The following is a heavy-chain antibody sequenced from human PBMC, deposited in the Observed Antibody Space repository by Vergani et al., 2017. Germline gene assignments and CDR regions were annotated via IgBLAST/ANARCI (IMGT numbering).Heavy chain of an antibody. Sequence: EVQLVESGGGLVQPGGSLRLSCAASGFSFSSYEMNWVRQAPGKGLEWVSYISSSGSTKYYAYSVKGRFTISRDNAKNSLYLHMNSLRAEDTAVYYCASKHWNYVWYFDYWGQGTLVTVSS. V-gene: IGHV3-48*03. CDR2: ISSSGSTK. J-gene: IGHJ4*02. D-gene: IGHD1-7*01. CDR3: ASKHWNYVWYFDY. CDR1: GFSFSSYE.